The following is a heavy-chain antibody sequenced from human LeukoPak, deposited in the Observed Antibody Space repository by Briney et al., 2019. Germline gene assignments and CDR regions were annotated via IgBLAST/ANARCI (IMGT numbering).Heavy chain of an antibody. CDR2: ISYDGSNK. D-gene: IGHD3-3*01. V-gene: IGHV3-30*04. CDR3: ARDGPLITIFGYFDY. J-gene: IGHJ4*02. Sequence: GRSLRLSCAASGFTFSSYVMHWVRQAPGKGLEGVAVISYDGSNKYYADSVKGRFTISRDNSKNTLYLQMNSLRAEDTALYYCARDGPLITIFGYFDYWGQGTLVSVSS. CDR1: GFTFSSYV.